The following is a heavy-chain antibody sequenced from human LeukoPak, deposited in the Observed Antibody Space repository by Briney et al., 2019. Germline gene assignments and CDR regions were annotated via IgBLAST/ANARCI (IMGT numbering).Heavy chain of an antibody. D-gene: IGHD5-18*01. J-gene: IGHJ6*03. CDR1: GFTFSSYW. CDR2: INSDGCST. V-gene: IGHV3-74*01. Sequence: GGSLRLSCAASGFTFSSYWMHWVRQAPGKGLVWVSRINSDGCSTSYADSVKGRFTISRDNAKNTLYLQMNSLRAEDTAVYYCARVRVDTAMVIYYYYYMDVWGKGTTVTVSS. CDR3: ARVRVDTAMVIYYYYYMDV.